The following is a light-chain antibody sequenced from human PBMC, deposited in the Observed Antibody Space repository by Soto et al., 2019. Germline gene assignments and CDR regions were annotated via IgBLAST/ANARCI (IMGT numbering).Light chain of an antibody. Sequence: EIVLTHSPATLSLSPGERATLSCRASQSVSSYLAWYQQKPSQDTRLLNYDASNRVTGIPARFSGSGSGTDFTLTISSLEPEDFAVYYCQQRSNWPPYTFGQGTKLEIK. V-gene: IGKV3-11*01. CDR1: QSVSSY. CDR3: QQRSNWPPYT. J-gene: IGKJ2*01. CDR2: DAS.